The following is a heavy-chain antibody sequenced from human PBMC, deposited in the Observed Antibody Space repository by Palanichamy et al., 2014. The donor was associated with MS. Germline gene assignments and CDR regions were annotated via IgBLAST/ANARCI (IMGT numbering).Heavy chain of an antibody. CDR3: ARDSRVATTPTDY. D-gene: IGHD5-12*01. V-gene: IGHV3-48*02. CDR2: ISSSSSTI. Sequence: NWVRQAPGKGLEWVSYISSSSSTIYYADSVKGRFTTSRDNAKNSLYLQMNSLRDEDTAVYYCARDSRVATTPTDYWGQGTLVTVSS. J-gene: IGHJ4*02.